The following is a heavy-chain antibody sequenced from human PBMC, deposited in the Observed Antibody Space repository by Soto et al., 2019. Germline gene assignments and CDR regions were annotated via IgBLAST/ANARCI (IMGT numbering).Heavy chain of an antibody. CDR2: ITNRGTHT. Sequence: SGGSLRLSCAASGFSFSSYTMNWVRQAPGKGLQWVSSITNRGTHTYSADSVKGRFTTSRDNDKNSLYLQMNNLRAEDTAIYFCARAHEVAWFDSWGLGTLVTVSS. V-gene: IGHV3-21*01. CDR3: ARAHEVAWFDS. CDR1: GFSFSSYT. D-gene: IGHD2-15*01. J-gene: IGHJ5*01.